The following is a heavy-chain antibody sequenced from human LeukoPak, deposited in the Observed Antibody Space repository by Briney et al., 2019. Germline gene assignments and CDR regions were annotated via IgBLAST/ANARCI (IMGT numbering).Heavy chain of an antibody. D-gene: IGHD3-22*01. CDR1: GYTFTSYG. CDR2: ISAYNGNT. V-gene: IGHV1-18*01. Sequence: ASVTVSFKASGYTFTSYGISWVRRAPGQGREGMGWISAYNGNTNYAQKLQGRVTMPTDTSTSTAYMELRSLRSDDTAVYYCARMIPGTYYYDSSGYYLFDYWGQGTLVTVSS. J-gene: IGHJ4*02. CDR3: ARMIPGTYYYDSSGYYLFDY.